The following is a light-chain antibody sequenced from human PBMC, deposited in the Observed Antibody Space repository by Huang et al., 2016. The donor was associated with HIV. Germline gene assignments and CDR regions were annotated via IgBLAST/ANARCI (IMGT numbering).Light chain of an antibody. V-gene: IGKV1-33*01. CDR1: QDINNY. Sequence: DIQMTQSPSSLSASVGDRVTITCQASQDINNYLNWYQQRPGRAPKLRIYDASILDTGVPSRFSGSGSGTDFTFTISSLQPEDVATYYCQHYNGYPLTFGQGTR. CDR3: QHYNGYPLT. J-gene: IGKJ5*01. CDR2: DAS.